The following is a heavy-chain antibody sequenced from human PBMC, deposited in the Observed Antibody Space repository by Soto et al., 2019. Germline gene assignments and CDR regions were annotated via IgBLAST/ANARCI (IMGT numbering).Heavy chain of an antibody. J-gene: IGHJ4*02. CDR3: AREFMATGDH. Sequence: QVQLVQSGAEVKKPGASVNVSCKASGYTLTSYHLHWVRQARGQGLEWMGTINPSGGTTAYAQKFQGRVTMTRDTSTNTVYMDLSSLRSEDTAVYYCAREFMATGDHWGQGTLVTVSS. CDR1: GYTLTSYH. V-gene: IGHV1-46*01. D-gene: IGHD3-10*01. CDR2: INPSGGTT.